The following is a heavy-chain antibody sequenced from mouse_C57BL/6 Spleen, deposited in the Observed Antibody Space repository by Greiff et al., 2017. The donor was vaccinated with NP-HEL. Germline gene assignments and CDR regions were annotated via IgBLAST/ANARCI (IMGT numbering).Heavy chain of an antibody. V-gene: IGHV2-5*01. D-gene: IGHD2-2*01. Sequence: VQLQQSGPGLVQPSQSLSITCTVSGFSLTSYGVHWVRQSPGKGLEWLGVIWRGGSTDYNAAFMSRLSITKDNSKSQVFFKMNSLQADDTAIYYCAKNFYGYDAGYYFDYWGQGTTLTVSS. CDR1: GFSLTSYG. CDR3: AKNFYGYDAGYYFDY. J-gene: IGHJ2*01. CDR2: IWRGGST.